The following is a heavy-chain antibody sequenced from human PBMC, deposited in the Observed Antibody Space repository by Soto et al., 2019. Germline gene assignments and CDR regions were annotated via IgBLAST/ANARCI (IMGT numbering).Heavy chain of an antibody. J-gene: IGHJ4*02. Sequence: QVQLVQSGAEVKKPGASVKVSCKASVYTFTSYDINWVRQATGQGLEGMGWMNPNSGNTGYAKKFQGRVTMTRNTSISTAYMELSSLRSEDTAVYYCAISTNDYGDRHWGQGSLVTVSS. CDR3: AISTNDYGDRH. CDR1: VYTFTSYD. CDR2: MNPNSGNT. D-gene: IGHD4-17*01. V-gene: IGHV1-8*01.